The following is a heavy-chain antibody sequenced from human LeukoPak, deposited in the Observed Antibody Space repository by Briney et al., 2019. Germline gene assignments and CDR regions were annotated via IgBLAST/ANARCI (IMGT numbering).Heavy chain of an antibody. D-gene: IGHD4-23*01. CDR3: AREADDGGNSGFVDY. J-gene: IGHJ4*02. V-gene: IGHV3-20*04. CDR2: INWNGGST. Sequence: RPGGSLRLSCAASGFTFSSYAMSWVRQAPGKGLEWVSGINWNGGSTGYADSVKGRFTISRDNAKNSLYLQMNSLRAEDTAVYYCAREADDGGNSGFVDYWGQGTLVTVSS. CDR1: GFTFSSYA.